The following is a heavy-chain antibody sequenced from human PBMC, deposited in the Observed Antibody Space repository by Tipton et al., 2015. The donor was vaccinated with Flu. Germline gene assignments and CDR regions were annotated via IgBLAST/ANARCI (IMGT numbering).Heavy chain of an antibody. V-gene: IGHV4-61*02. CDR2: IYTSGST. CDR3: ARRDYSNYVSDPKSWFDP. CDR1: GGSISSANYY. J-gene: IGHJ5*02. D-gene: IGHD4-11*01. Sequence: LRLSCTVSGGSISSANYYWSWIRQPAGKGLEWIGRIYTSGSTNYNPSLKSRVTISIDTSKNQFSLKMKSVTAADMAVYYCARRDYSNYVSDPKSWFDPWGQGTLVAVSS.